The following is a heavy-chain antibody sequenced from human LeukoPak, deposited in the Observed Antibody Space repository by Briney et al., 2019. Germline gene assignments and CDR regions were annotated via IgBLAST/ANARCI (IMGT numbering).Heavy chain of an antibody. CDR1: GFSLSTRGMS. Sequence: KESGPALVKPTQTLTLTCTFSGFSLSTRGMSVSWIRQPPGKPLECLARIDWSNDKFYSTSLKPRLTISRDTSKHQVVLIMTNMDPVDTATFFCARYLYSGYDAWGQGSLVTVSS. J-gene: IGHJ4*02. V-gene: IGHV2-70*04. CDR3: ARYLYSGYDA. D-gene: IGHD5-12*01. CDR2: IDWSNDK.